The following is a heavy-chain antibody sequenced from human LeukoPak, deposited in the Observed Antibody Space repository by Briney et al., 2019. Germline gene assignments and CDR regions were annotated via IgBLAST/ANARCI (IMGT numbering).Heavy chain of an antibody. CDR3: ITLLSLVGGNDGFHI. D-gene: IGHD1-1*01. Sequence: TGGSLRLSCSASVFTFSNAWITWVRQTPGMGLNWIGRIKSKTDRETADYAAPVKGRFTISRDDSKNMLYLQMDSLKTEDTAVYYCITLLSLVGGNDGFHIWGQGTMVTVSS. J-gene: IGHJ3*02. V-gene: IGHV3-15*01. CDR2: IKSKTDRETA. CDR1: VFTFSNAW.